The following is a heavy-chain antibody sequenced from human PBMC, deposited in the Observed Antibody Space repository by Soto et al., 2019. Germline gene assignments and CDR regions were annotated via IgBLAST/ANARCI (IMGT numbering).Heavy chain of an antibody. CDR3: AASGGAGTYYFDY. Sequence: GESLKISCAASGFTFSSYTMNWVRQAPGKGLEWVSSISSGSGYIYYADSVRGRFTILRDNVKNSLYLQMNSLRAEDSAVYYCAASGGAGTYYFDYWGQGTLVTVSS. CDR2: ISSGSGYI. V-gene: IGHV3-21*01. J-gene: IGHJ4*02. CDR1: GFTFSSYT. D-gene: IGHD3-10*01.